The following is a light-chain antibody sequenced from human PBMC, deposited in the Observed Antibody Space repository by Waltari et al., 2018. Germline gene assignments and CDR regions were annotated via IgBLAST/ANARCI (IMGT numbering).Light chain of an antibody. Sequence: DIQMTQSPSTLSASVGDRVTITCRARQRFNSWVAWYQQKPGKAPKLLIFKASNLESGVPSRFSGSGSGTEFTLTISSLQPDDFATYHCQQYDSYWTFGQGTKVEIK. CDR1: QRFNSW. CDR2: KAS. J-gene: IGKJ1*01. V-gene: IGKV1-5*03. CDR3: QQYDSYWT.